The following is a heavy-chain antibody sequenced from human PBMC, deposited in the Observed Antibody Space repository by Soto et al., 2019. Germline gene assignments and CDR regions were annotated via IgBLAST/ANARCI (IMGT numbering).Heavy chain of an antibody. CDR3: TKHRGQTYSDGLEY. CDR2: ITASGATT. V-gene: IGHV3-23*01. J-gene: IGHJ4*02. Sequence: PGGSLRLSCAAFGFPFSSYGMSWVRQAPGKGLKWVSSITASGATTHYAEPVKGRFTISRDNSKNTLYLQMNSLRAEDTAIYYRTKHRGQTYSDGLEYWGQGTLVPVPQ. CDR1: GFPFSSYG. D-gene: IGHD5-18*01.